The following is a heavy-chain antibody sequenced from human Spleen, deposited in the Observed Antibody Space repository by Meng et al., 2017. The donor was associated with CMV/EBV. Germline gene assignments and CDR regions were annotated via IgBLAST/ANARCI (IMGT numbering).Heavy chain of an antibody. CDR2: INPRGGET. CDR3: ARDEGYCSSTNCYKSRFDY. V-gene: IGHV1-46*01. J-gene: IGHJ4*02. Sequence: FINYNIHWVRQAPGQGLEWMGVINPRGGETNYAQKFQGRVSMTRDTSTSTVYMELNSLRSEDTAEYYCARDEGYCSSTNCYKSRFDYWGQGTLVTVSS. D-gene: IGHD2-2*02. CDR1: FINYN.